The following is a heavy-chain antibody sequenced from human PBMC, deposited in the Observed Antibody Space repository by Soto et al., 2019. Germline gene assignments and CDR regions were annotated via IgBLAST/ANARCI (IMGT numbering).Heavy chain of an antibody. D-gene: IGHD6-19*01. CDR3: AKDRLRAGGLVPIALDAFDA. Sequence: GGSLRLSXVVSGFSISKYGMHWVRQAPGKGLEWVAVISHDGTNKRYADSVKGRFTISRDTSRNTLYLQMNFLRAEDTAVFYCAKDRLRAGGLVPIALDAFDAWGQGTVVTVSS. CDR1: GFSISKYG. J-gene: IGHJ3*01. V-gene: IGHV3-30*18. CDR2: ISHDGTNK.